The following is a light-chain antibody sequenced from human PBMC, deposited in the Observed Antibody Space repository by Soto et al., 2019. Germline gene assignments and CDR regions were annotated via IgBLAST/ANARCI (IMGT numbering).Light chain of an antibody. CDR3: QQYKYWPLT. J-gene: IGKJ4*01. Sequence: ETVMTQSPATLSVSPGERAILSCRASQNISSTLAWYQQKPGQAPRLLIHRASTRATGIPARFSGSGSGTEFTLTISSLQSEDFAVFFCQQYKYWPLTFGGGTKVEIK. CDR2: RAS. CDR1: QNISST. V-gene: IGKV3-15*01.